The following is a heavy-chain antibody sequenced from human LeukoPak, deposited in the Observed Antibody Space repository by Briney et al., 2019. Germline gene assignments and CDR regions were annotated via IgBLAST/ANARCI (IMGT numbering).Heavy chain of an antibody. CDR1: GLTFRTTW. D-gene: IGHD1-7*01. V-gene: IGHV3-74*01. CDR2: MNGEGTTI. CDR3: ATARNFRFEY. J-gene: IGHJ4*02. Sequence: PGGSLRLSCATSGLTFRTTWMHWVRQAPGKGLMWVSRMNGEGTTIDYADSVKDRFTVSRDYAKNTLFLQMNNLRTEDTALHFCATARNFRFEYWGQGSLVIVSA.